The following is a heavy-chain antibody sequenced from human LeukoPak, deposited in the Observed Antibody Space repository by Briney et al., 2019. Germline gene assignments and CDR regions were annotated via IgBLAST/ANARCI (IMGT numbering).Heavy chain of an antibody. Sequence: SVKVSCKASGGTFSSYAISWVRQAPGQGLEWMGGIIPIFGTANYAQKFQGRVTITADESTSTAYMELSSLRSEDTAVYYCARAAGYYDILVALWDWFDPWGQGTLVTVSS. CDR2: IIPIFGTA. CDR3: ARAAGYYDILVALWDWFDP. CDR1: GGTFSSYA. J-gene: IGHJ5*02. V-gene: IGHV1-69*13. D-gene: IGHD3-9*01.